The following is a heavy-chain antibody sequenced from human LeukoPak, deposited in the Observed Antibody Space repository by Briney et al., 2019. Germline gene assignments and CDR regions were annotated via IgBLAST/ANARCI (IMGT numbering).Heavy chain of an antibody. D-gene: IGHD2-21*01. V-gene: IGHV1-2*02. CDR2: INPNSGGT. CDR3: ANGEPRDAFDI. J-gene: IGHJ3*02. CDR1: GYTFTGYY. Sequence: GASVKVSCKASGYTFTGYYMHWVRQAPGQGLEWMGWINPNSGGTNYAQKFQGRVTMTRDTSISTVYMELSSLRSEDTAVYYCANGEPRDAFDIWGQGTMVTVSS.